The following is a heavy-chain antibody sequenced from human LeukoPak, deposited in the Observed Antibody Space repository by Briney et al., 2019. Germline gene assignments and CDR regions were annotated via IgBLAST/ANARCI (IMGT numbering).Heavy chain of an antibody. CDR1: GASIGNYY. CDR3: ARGRWKTGMDSPYYFDF. Sequence: SEALSLTCTVSGASIGNYYWSWIRQPAGKGLEWIGRTHTSGSANYNPSLKSRVTMSVDTSKNQFSLKLTSVTAADTAVYYCARGRWKTGMDSPYYFDFWGQGTLVTVSS. V-gene: IGHV4-4*07. CDR2: THTSGSA. D-gene: IGHD2-2*03. J-gene: IGHJ4*02.